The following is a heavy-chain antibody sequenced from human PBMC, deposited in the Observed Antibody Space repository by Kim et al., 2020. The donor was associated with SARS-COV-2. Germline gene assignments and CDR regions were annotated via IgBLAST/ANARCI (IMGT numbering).Heavy chain of an antibody. J-gene: IGHJ4*02. Sequence: GESLKISCKGSGYSFTSYSIGWVRQMPGKGLEWMGIIYPGDSDTRYSPSFQGQVTISADKSISTAYLQWSSLKASDTAMYYCARLTASHSSSSPDYFDYWGQGTLVTVSS. CDR2: IYPGDSDT. CDR1: GYSFTSYS. D-gene: IGHD6-13*01. CDR3: ARLTASHSSSSPDYFDY. V-gene: IGHV5-51*01.